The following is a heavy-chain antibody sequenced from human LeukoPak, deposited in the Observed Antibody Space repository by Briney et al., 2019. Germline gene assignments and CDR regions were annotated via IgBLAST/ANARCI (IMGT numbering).Heavy chain of an antibody. CDR1: GFTFSSYG. Sequence: GRSLRLSCAASGFTFSSYGMHWVRQAPGKGLEWVAVISYDGSNKYYADSVKGRFTISRDNSKNTLYLQMNSLRAEDTAVYYCARDRCGGDCYSHDAFDIWGQGTMVTVSS. V-gene: IGHV3-30*03. D-gene: IGHD2-21*01. CDR2: ISYDGSNK. CDR3: ARDRCGGDCYSHDAFDI. J-gene: IGHJ3*02.